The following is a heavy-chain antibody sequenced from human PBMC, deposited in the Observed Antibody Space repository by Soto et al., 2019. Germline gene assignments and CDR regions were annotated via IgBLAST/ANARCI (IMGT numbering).Heavy chain of an antibody. CDR3: ASRDPGTSVDY. CDR2: IYRTGST. V-gene: IGHV4-4*02. CDR1: GGSFTSNNW. J-gene: IGHJ4*02. D-gene: IGHD1-7*01. Sequence: QVQLQESGPGLVKPSGTLSLTCAVSGGSFTSNNWWTWVRQPPGQGLEWIGEIYRTGSTNYNPSLKSLVTISLDKSAYQFSLKVTSLTAADTAVYYCASRDPGTSVDYWGQGTLVTVSS.